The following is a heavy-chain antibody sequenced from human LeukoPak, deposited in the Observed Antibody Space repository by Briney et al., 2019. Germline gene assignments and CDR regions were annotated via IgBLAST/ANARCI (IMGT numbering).Heavy chain of an antibody. V-gene: IGHV1-69*13. CDR3: ARGGLGGGAPDY. Sequence: RASVKVSCKASGGTFSSYAISWVRQAPGQGLEWMGGIIPIFGTANYAQKFQGRVTITADESTSTAYMELSSLRSEDTAVYYCARGGLGGGAPDYWGQGTLVTVSS. D-gene: IGHD3-16*01. CDR1: GGTFSSYA. CDR2: IIPIFGTA. J-gene: IGHJ4*02.